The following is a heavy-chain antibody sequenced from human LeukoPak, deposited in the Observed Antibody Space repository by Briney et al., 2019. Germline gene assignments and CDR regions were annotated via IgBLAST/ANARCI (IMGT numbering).Heavy chain of an antibody. J-gene: IGHJ4*02. D-gene: IGHD3-3*01. Sequence: SQTLSLTCTVSGGSISSGSYYWSWIRQPAGKGLEWIGRIYTSGSTNYNPSLTSRVTISVDTSKNQFSLKLSSVTAPDTAVYYCGRAGYYDFWSGSPNDFDCWGQGTLVTVAS. CDR3: GRAGYYDFWSGSPNDFDC. V-gene: IGHV4-61*02. CDR2: IYTSGST. CDR1: GGSISSGSYY.